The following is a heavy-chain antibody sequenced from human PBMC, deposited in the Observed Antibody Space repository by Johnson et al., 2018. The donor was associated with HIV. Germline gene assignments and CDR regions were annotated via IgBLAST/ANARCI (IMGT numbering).Heavy chain of an antibody. Sequence: VQLVESGGGLVQPGGSLRLSCAASGFTFSSYWMSWVRQAPGKGLEWVANIKQDGSEKYYVDSVKGRFTISRDNAKNSLYLQMNSLRAEDTAVYYCAREGIAARRDAFDIWGQGTMVTVSS. CDR3: AREGIAARRDAFDI. CDR2: IKQDGSEK. CDR1: GFTFSSYW. D-gene: IGHD6-6*01. J-gene: IGHJ3*02. V-gene: IGHV3-7*05.